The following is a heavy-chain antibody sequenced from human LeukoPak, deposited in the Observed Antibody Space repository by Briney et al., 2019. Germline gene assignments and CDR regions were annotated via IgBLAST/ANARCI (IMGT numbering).Heavy chain of an antibody. Sequence: GGSLRLSCAASGFTFSNAWMSWVRQVQGKGRGWVGRIKSKTDGGTTDYAAPVKGRFTISRDDSKNTLYLQMNSLKTEDTAVYYCTTPPEDFDYWGQGTLVTVSS. D-gene: IGHD1-14*01. CDR1: GFTFSNAW. CDR2: IKSKTDGGTT. CDR3: TTPPEDFDY. J-gene: IGHJ4*02. V-gene: IGHV3-15*01.